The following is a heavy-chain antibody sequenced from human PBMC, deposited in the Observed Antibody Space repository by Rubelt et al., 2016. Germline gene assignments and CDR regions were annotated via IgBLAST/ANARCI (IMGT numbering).Heavy chain of an antibody. J-gene: IGHJ3*02. V-gene: IGHV3-30*19. Sequence: GMHWVRQAPGKGLEWVAVISYDGSNKYYADSVKGRFTISRDNSKNTLYLQMNSLRAEDTAVYYCAREFDAYYDFWSGPYIWGQGTMVTVSS. CDR1: G. D-gene: IGHD3-3*01. CDR3: AREFDAYYDFWSGPYI. CDR2: ISYDGSNK.